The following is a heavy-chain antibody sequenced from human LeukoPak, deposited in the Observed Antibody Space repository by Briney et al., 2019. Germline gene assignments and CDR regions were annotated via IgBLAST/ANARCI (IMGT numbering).Heavy chain of an antibody. CDR1: GFTFSSYA. J-gene: IGHJ4*02. Sequence: GGSLRLSCAASGFTFSSYAMSWVRQAPGKGVEWVSAISGSGGSTYYADSVKGRFTISRDNSKNTLYLQMNSLRAEDTAVYYCAKAPAPDYYDSSGYSEGDYYFDYWGQGTLVTVSS. D-gene: IGHD3-22*01. CDR3: AKAPAPDYYDSSGYSEGDYYFDY. V-gene: IGHV3-23*01. CDR2: ISGSGGST.